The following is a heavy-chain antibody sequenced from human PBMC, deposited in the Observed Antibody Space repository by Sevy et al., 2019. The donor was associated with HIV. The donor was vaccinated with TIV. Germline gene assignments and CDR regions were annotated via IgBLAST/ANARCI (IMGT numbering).Heavy chain of an antibody. CDR2: ISSISSYI. V-gene: IGHV3-21*01. J-gene: IGHJ4*02. CDR3: ARDRIAVAGTNYFDY. D-gene: IGHD6-19*01. Sequence: GGSLRLSCAASGFTFSSYSMNWVRQAPGKGLEWVSSISSISSYIYYADSVKGRFTISRDNAKNSLYLQMNSLRAEDTAVYYCARDRIAVAGTNYFDYWGQGTLVTVSS. CDR1: GFTFSSYS.